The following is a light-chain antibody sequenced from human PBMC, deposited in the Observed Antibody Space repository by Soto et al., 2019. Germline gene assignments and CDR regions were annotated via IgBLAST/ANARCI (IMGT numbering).Light chain of an antibody. Sequence: QSVLTQPPSASGTPGQRGTISCSGSSSNIGSNYVYWHQQLPGTAHKLLIYRNNQRPSGVPDRFSGYKSGTSASLAISGLRSEDEDDYYCTAWDDSLSGLVFGGGTKLTVL. CDR3: TAWDDSLSGLV. V-gene: IGLV1-47*01. CDR1: SSNIGSNY. J-gene: IGLJ2*01. CDR2: RNN.